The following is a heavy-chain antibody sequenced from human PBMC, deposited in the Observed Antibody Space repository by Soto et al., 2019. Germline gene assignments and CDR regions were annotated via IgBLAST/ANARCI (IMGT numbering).Heavy chain of an antibody. J-gene: IGHJ4*02. D-gene: IGHD3-16*01. V-gene: IGHV1-18*01. CDR3: ARDSPPVYY. CDR2: SSAYNGNT. CDR1: GYTFTNYG. Sequence: QVQLVQSGAEVKKPGASVKVSCKASGYTFTNYGISWVRQAPGQGLEWMGWSSAYNGNTNYAQKLQGRVTMTTHTSTSTAYMELMSLRSHDTSVYYCARDSPPVYYWGQGTLVTVSS.